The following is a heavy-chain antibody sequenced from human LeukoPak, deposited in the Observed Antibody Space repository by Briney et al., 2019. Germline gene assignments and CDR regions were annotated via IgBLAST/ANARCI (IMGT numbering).Heavy chain of an antibody. CDR3: ARGTHCSSTSCSVY. J-gene: IGHJ4*02. V-gene: IGHV3-23*01. D-gene: IGHD2-2*01. CDR1: GFTFSSYG. Sequence: GGSLRLSCTASGFTFSSYGMSWVRQAPGKGLEWVSAISGRGGTTYYADSVEGRFTISRDNSKNTLYLQMNSLRAEDTAVYYCARGTHCSSTSCSVYWGQGTLVTVSS. CDR2: ISGRGGTT.